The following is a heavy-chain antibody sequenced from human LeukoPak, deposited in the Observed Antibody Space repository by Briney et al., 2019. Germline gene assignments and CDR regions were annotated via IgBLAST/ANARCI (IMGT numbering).Heavy chain of an antibody. CDR3: ARHDGSGHLWIQDY. D-gene: IGHD5-18*01. J-gene: IGHJ4*02. CDR1: GYSFTSYW. Sequence: GESLKISCKGSGYSFTSYWIGWVRQVPGEGLEWMGILYPGNSRTRYRPSFQGQVTISADKSISTAYLQWSSLKASDTAMYYCARHDGSGHLWIQDYWGQGTLVTVSS. V-gene: IGHV5-51*01. CDR2: LYPGNSRT.